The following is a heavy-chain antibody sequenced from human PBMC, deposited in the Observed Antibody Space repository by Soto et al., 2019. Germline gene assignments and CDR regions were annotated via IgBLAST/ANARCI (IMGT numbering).Heavy chain of an antibody. V-gene: IGHV3-7*04. Sequence: GGSLRLSCVVSGFTFGNYYMNWVRQAPGKGLEWVASVKKDGSEMYYADSVKGRFTISRDNSKNTLYLQMNSLRAEDTAVYYCARGYCSGGSCYITGPWGQGTLVTVSS. J-gene: IGHJ5*02. CDR1: GFTFGNYY. D-gene: IGHD2-15*01. CDR2: VKKDGSEM. CDR3: ARGYCSGGSCYITGP.